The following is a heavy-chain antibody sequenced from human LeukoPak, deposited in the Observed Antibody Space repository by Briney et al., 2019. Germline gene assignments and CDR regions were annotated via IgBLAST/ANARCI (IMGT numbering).Heavy chain of an antibody. D-gene: IGHD3-9*01. CDR3: VKGRFLTGLDY. CDR2: TDANGDTS. CDR1: GFTFSNNN. V-gene: IGHV3-64D*09. Sequence: GGSLRLSCSASGFTFSNNNMAWVRQAPGKGLEYVSSTDANGDTSFYADSVKGKFTISRDNSRNTLSLQMTSLRPEDTAIYYCVKGRFLTGLDYWGQGALVTVSS. J-gene: IGHJ4*02.